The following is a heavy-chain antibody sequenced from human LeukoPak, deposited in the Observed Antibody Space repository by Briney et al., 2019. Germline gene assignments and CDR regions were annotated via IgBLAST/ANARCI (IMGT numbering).Heavy chain of an antibody. CDR2: VFYSGTT. V-gene: IGHV4-59*11. Sequence: PSEALSLTCTVSGGSIGSHYWSWIRQPPGKGLDWIGYVFYSGTTNYNPSLKSRVTISVDTSKNQFSLKLSSVTAADTAVYYCARDYYDSRGEAFDIWGPGTMVTVSS. CDR3: ARDYYDSRGEAFDI. D-gene: IGHD3-22*01. J-gene: IGHJ3*02. CDR1: GGSIGSHY.